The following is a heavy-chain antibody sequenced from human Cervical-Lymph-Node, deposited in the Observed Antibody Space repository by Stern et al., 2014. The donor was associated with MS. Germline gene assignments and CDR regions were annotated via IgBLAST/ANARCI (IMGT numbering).Heavy chain of an antibody. J-gene: IGHJ5*02. CDR3: ARLRVITASFDP. CDR1: GGSIRSYY. CDR2: GYYRGST. D-gene: IGHD4-11*01. V-gene: IGHV4-59*01. Sequence: QVQLQESGPGLVKPSETLSLICTVSGGSIRSYYWSWIRQPTGTGLARIVYGYYRGSTNYHPSPQHRAPISVAPSQHQFSPPPPSVTAADTAMYYCARLRVITASFDPWGQGTLVTVSS.